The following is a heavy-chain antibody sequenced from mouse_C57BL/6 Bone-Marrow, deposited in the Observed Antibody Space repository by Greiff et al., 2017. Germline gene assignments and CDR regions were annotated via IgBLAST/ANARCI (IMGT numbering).Heavy chain of an antibody. D-gene: IGHD2-3*01. CDR3: ATSDGYLYFDY. CDR1: GYTFTGYW. Sequence: VQLQQSGAELMKPGASVKLSCKATGYTFTGYWIEWVKQRPGHGLEWIGEILPGSGSTNYNEKFKGKATFTVDTSSNTAYMQISSLTTEDSAIYYCATSDGYLYFDYWGQGTTRTVSS. CDR2: ILPGSGST. V-gene: IGHV1-9*01. J-gene: IGHJ2*01.